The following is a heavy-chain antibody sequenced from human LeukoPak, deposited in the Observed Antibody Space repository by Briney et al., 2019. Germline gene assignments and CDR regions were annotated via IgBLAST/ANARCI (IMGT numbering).Heavy chain of an antibody. J-gene: IGHJ4*02. D-gene: IGHD3-10*01. V-gene: IGHV4-30-2*01. CDR1: GGSISSGAYS. CDR3: AILLYASGNYYFDY. CDR2: IYHSEST. Sequence: PSQTLSLTCAVSGGSISSGAYSWSWIRQPPGKGLEWIGYIYHSESTYYNPSLKSRVTISVDRSKNQFSLKVSSVTAADTAVYYCAILLYASGNYYFDYWGQGTLVTVSS.